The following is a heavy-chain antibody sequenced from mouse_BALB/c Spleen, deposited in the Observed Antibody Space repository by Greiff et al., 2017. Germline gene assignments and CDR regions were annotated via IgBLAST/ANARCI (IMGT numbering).Heavy chain of an antibody. CDR3: ARGYGYYWYFDV. CDR2: ISSGGST. Sequence: DVHLVESGGGLVKPGGSLKLSCAASGFTFSSYAMSWVRQTPEKRLEWVASISSGGSTYYPDSVKGRFTISRDNARNILYLQMSSLRSEDTAMYYCARGYGYYWYFDVWGAGTTVTVSA. D-gene: IGHD2-2*01. V-gene: IGHV5-6-5*01. J-gene: IGHJ1*01. CDR1: GFTFSSYA.